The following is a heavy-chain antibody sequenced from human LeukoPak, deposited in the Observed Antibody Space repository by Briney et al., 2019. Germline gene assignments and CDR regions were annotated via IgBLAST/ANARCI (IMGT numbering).Heavy chain of an antibody. V-gene: IGHV4-4*07. D-gene: IGHD3-3*01. CDR3: ARGIDFWSGYSGPYYYYMDV. J-gene: IGHJ6*03. CDR1: GGSISSYY. Sequence: PSETLSLTCTVSGGSISSYYWSWIRQPAGKGLEWIERIYTSGSINYNPSLKSRVTMSVDTSKNQFSLKLSSVTAADTAVYYCARGIDFWSGYSGPYYYYMDVWGKGTTVTVSS. CDR2: IYTSGSI.